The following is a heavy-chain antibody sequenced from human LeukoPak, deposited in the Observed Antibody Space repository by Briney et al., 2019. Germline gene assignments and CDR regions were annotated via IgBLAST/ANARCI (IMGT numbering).Heavy chain of an antibody. Sequence: GGSLRLSCAASGFTFSSYAMSWVRQAPGKGLEWVSGISGRGDSTYYADSVKGRFTISRDNSKNTLYLQMYSLRAEDTAVYYCAKVEGASKASVYWGQGALVTVSS. J-gene: IGHJ4*02. D-gene: IGHD1-1*01. CDR2: ISGRGDST. CDR1: GFTFSSYA. V-gene: IGHV3-23*01. CDR3: AKVEGASKASVY.